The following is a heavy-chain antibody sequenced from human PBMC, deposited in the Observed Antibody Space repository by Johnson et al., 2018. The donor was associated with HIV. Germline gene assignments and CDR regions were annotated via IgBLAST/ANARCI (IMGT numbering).Heavy chain of an antibody. V-gene: IGHV3-7*01. J-gene: IGHJ3*02. Sequence: EKLVEYGGGLVQPGASLRLSCAASGFTFRNFWMNWVRQAPGTGLVWVANITQGGGGEYCVDSVKGRFTISRDNAKNSLYLQMNNLRAEDTAMYYCARSDASDIWGQGTMVTVSS. CDR2: ITQGGGGE. CDR1: GFTFRNFW. CDR3: ARSDASDI.